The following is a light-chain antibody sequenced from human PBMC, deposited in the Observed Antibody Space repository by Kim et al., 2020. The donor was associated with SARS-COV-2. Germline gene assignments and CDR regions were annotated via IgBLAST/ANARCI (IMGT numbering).Light chain of an antibody. CDR2: YDS. CDR3: QVWDSSSDPYV. Sequence: APRKTARITCGGNNIGSKSVHWYQQKPGQAPVLVIYYDSDRPSGIPERFSGSNSGNTATLTISRVEAGDEADYYCQVWDSSSDPYVFGTGTKVTVL. J-gene: IGLJ1*01. V-gene: IGLV3-21*04. CDR1: NIGSKS.